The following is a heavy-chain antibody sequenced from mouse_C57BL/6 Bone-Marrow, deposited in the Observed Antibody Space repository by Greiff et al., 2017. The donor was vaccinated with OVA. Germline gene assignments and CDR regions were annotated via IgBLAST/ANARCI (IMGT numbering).Heavy chain of an antibody. D-gene: IGHD1-1*01. V-gene: IGHV5-4*01. J-gene: IGHJ3*01. CDR3: ARDYYGSSPFAY. CDR1: GFTFSSYA. CDR2: ISDGGSYT. Sequence: DVKLQESGGGLVKPGGSLKLSCAASGFTFSSYAMSWVRQTPEKRLEWVATISDGGSYTYYPDNVKGRFTISRDNAKNNLYLQMSHLKSEDTAMYYCARDYYGSSPFAYWGQGTLVTVSA.